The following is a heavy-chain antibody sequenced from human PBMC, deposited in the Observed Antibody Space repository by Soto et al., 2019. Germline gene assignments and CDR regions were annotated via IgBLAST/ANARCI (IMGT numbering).Heavy chain of an antibody. V-gene: IGHV3-30*18. CDR2: ISYDGSNK. Sequence: QVQLVESGGGVVQPGRSLRLSCAASGFTFSSYGMHWVRQAPGKGLEGVAVISYDGSNKYYADSVKGRFTISRDNSEKARYLQMSSLTENETDVYYCAKYSARYDDLRLDYLGNRSLVTVSS. CDR3: AKYSARYDDLRLDY. J-gene: IGHJ4*01. CDR1: GFTFSSYG. D-gene: IGHD1-26*01.